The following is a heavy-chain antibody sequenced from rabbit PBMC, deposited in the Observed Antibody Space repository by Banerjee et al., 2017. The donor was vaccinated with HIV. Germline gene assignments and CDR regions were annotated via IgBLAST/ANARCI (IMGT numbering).Heavy chain of an antibody. D-gene: IGHD5-1*01. CDR3: ARVWAL. CDR2: TDASSGST. CDR1: GFSFSSSYY. Sequence: LEESGGDLVKPEGSLTLTCTASGFSFSSSYYMCWVRQAPGKGLELIACTDASSGSTWYASWVNGRFTISRSTSLNTVTLQMTSLTVADTATYFCARVWALWGPGTLVTVS. V-gene: IGHV1S43*01. J-gene: IGHJ4*01.